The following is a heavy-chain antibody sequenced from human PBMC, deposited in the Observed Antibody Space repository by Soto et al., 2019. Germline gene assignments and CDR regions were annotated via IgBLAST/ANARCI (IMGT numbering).Heavy chain of an antibody. CDR2: INPSGGST. CDR1: GYTFTSYY. D-gene: IGHD2-2*01. J-gene: IGHJ6*02. V-gene: IGHV1-46*03. CDR3: AGKPAATSEYYYYGMDV. Sequence: ASVKVSCKASGYTFTSYYMHWVRQAPGQGLEWMGIINPSGGSTSYAQKFQGRVTMTRDTSTSTVYMELSSLRSEDTAVYYCAGKPAATSEYYYYGMDVWGQGTTVTVSS.